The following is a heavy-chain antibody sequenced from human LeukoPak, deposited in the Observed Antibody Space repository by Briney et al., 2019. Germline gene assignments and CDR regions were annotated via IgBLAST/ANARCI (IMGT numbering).Heavy chain of an antibody. CDR2: IFYSGTT. CDR3: ARLRISDSGSGSYFDY. CDR1: EVSISSSRYY. Sequence: SETLSLTCTVSEVSISSSRYYWGWIRQPPGKGLEWIGNIFYSGTTYYNPSLKSRVTISVDKSKNQFSLKLSSVTAADTAVYYCARLRISDSGSGSYFDYWGQGTLVTVSS. J-gene: IGHJ4*02. V-gene: IGHV4-39*07. D-gene: IGHD3-10*01.